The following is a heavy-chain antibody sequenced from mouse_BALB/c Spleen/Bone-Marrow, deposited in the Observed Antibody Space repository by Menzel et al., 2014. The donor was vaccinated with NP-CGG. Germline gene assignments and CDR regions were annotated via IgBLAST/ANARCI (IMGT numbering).Heavy chain of an antibody. CDR2: IDPANGNT. Sequence: VQLQQSGAELVKLGASVKLSCTASGFNIKDTYMHWVKRRPEQGLEWIGRIDPANGNTKYDPKFQGKATITADTSSNTAYLQLSSLTSEDTAVYYCANYYYGSSLFAYWGQVTLVTVSA. D-gene: IGHD1-1*01. J-gene: IGHJ3*01. CDR3: ANYYYGSSLFAY. V-gene: IGHV14-3*02. CDR1: GFNIKDTY.